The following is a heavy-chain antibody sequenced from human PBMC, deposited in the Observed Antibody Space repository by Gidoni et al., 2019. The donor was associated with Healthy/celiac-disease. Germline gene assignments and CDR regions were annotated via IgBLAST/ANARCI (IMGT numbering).Heavy chain of an antibody. J-gene: IGHJ6*02. Sequence: QVQLVESGGGVVQPGRSLRLSCAASGFTFSSYGMHWVRQAPGKGLEWVAVIWYDGSNKYYADSVKGRFTISRDNSKNTLYLQMNSLRAEDTAVYYCARDQSPGTTYDYYYYYGMDVWGQGTTVTVSS. D-gene: IGHD1-7*01. CDR2: IWYDGSNK. V-gene: IGHV3-33*01. CDR1: GFTFSSYG. CDR3: ARDQSPGTTYDYYYYYGMDV.